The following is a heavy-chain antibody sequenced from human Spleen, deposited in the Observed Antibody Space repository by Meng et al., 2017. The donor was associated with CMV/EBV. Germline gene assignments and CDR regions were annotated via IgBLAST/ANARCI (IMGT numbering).Heavy chain of an antibody. CDR1: FITYH. D-gene: IGHD2-2*02. V-gene: IGHV1-46*01. J-gene: IGHJ4*02. CDR2: IHPRGGET. CDR3: ARDEGYCSSTNCYKSRFDY. Sequence: FITYHVHWVRRPPGQGLEWMGVIHPRGGETNYAQKFQGRISMTRDTSTSTVYMELNSLRSEDTAEYYCARDEGYCSSTNCYKSRFDYWGQGTLVTVSS.